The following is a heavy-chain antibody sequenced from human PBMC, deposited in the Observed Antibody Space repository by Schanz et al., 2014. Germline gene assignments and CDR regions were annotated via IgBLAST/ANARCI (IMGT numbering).Heavy chain of an antibody. CDR3: ERAHGNHWYGKRLDS. J-gene: IGHJ4*02. V-gene: IGHV3-33*01. Sequence: QPGRSLRLSCAASGFAFSVYGMHWVRQAPGKGPEWVAVIWSDGSTKYYAGSVKGRFTISRDNSKNTLYLQMNRLRVDEMAVDICERAHGNHWYGKRLDSRVLGSQDSVSS. CDR1: GFAFSVYG. D-gene: IGHD6-13*01. CDR2: IWSDGSTK.